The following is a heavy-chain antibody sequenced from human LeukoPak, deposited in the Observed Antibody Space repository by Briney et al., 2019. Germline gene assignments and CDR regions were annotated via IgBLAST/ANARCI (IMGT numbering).Heavy chain of an antibody. Sequence: PSETLSLTCTVSGGSISSSSYYWGWIRQPPGKGLEWIGSIYYSGSTYYNPSLKSRVTVSSDRSKNEFYLKLSSVTAADTAVYYCARLIAADPQLDYWGQGTLVTVSS. CDR2: IYYSGST. D-gene: IGHD6-25*01. J-gene: IGHJ4*02. V-gene: IGHV4-39*07. CDR1: GGSISSSSYY. CDR3: ARLIAADPQLDY.